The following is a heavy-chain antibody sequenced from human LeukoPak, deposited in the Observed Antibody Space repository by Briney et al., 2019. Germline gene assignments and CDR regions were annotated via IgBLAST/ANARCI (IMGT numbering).Heavy chain of an antibody. CDR1: GYTFTDYY. Sequence: ASVKVSCKASGYTFTDYYIHWVRQAPGQGLEWMGWINPNTGGTNYAQKFQGRVTMTRNTSISTAYMELSSLRSEDTAVYYCARRNVGATRDYYYYMDVWGKGTTVTISS. J-gene: IGHJ6*03. CDR2: INPNTGGT. V-gene: IGHV1-2*02. CDR3: ARRNVGATRDYYYYMDV. D-gene: IGHD1-26*01.